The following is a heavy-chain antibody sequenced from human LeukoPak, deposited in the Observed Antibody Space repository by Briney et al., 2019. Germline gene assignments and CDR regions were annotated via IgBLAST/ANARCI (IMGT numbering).Heavy chain of an antibody. D-gene: IGHD6-13*01. CDR3: ARVEFIAAAVTYDY. CDR2: IYHSGSS. Sequence: KPSETLSLTCAVSGGSISSSNWWSWVRQPPGKGLEWIGEIYHSGSSNYNPSLKSRVTISVDKSKNQFSLKLSSVTAADTAVYYCARVEFIAAAVTYDYWGQGTLVTVSS. J-gene: IGHJ4*02. V-gene: IGHV4-4*02. CDR1: GGSISSSNW.